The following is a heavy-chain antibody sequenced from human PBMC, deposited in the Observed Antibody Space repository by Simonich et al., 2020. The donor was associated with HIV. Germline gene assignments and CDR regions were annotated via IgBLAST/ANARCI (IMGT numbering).Heavy chain of an antibody. Sequence: QVQLHQWGAGLLKPSETLSLTCAVYGGSFSGYYGNWIRLPPGKGLEWIGKINHRGSTNYNPSLKSRGTISVDTSKNQFSLKLSSVTAADTAVYYCASRRAVYYDYVWGSYRYTGAFDIWGQGTMVTVSS. CDR3: ASRRAVYYDYVWGSYRYTGAFDI. D-gene: IGHD3-16*02. CDR1: GGSFSGYY. CDR2: INHRGST. V-gene: IGHV4-34*01. J-gene: IGHJ3*02.